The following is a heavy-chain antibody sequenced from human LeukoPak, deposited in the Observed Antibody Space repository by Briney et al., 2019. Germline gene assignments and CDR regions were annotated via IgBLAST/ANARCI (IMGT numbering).Heavy chain of an antibody. CDR2: IGISSGNT. CDR3: ARDHRYAFDN. CDR1: GFNFIDYS. Sequence: GSLRLSCAASGFNFIDYSMNWVRQAPGKGLEWISYIGISSGNTKYADSVKGRFTISRDKARNSLYLQMNSLRVEDMAMYYCARDHRYAFDNWGHGTLVTVTS. D-gene: IGHD5-12*01. J-gene: IGHJ4*01. V-gene: IGHV3-48*01.